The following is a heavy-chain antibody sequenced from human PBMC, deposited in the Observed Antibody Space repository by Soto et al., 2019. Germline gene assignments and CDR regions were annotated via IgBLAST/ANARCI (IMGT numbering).Heavy chain of an antibody. D-gene: IGHD6-13*01. CDR3: AREAAAGTNRFDP. Sequence: QVQLVQSGAEGKKPGSSVKVSCKASGGTFSSFAIIWVRQAPGQGLEWMGGVIPIFGTTDYAQKFQGRVTIIADESTSTAYMELSSLGSEDTAVYYCAREAAAGTNRFDPWGQGTLVIVSS. V-gene: IGHV1-69*01. CDR1: GGTFSSFA. CDR2: VIPIFGTT. J-gene: IGHJ5*02.